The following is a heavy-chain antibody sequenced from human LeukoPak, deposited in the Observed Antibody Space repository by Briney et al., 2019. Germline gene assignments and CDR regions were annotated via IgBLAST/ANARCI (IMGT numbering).Heavy chain of an antibody. D-gene: IGHD3-3*01. CDR3: ARRNYDFWSGYRGDAFDI. J-gene: IGHJ3*02. CDR1: GYSFSSGHY. V-gene: IGHV4-38-2*01. Sequence: SETLSLTCAVSGYSFSSGHYWGWIRQPPGKGLEWIGSIYHSGSTYYNPSLKSRVTISVDTSKNQFSLKLSSVTAADTAVYYCARRNYDFWSGYRGDAFDIWGQGTMVTVSS. CDR2: IYHSGST.